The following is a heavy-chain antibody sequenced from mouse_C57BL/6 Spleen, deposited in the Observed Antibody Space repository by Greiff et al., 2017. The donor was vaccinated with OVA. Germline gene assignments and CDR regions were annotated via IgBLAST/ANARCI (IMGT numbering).Heavy chain of an antibody. V-gene: IGHV6-6*01. D-gene: IGHD1-1*02. CDR3: SRLGWVFDY. J-gene: IGHJ2*01. Sequence: EVKVVESGGGLVQPGGSMKLSCAASGFTFSDAWMDWVRQSPEKGLEWVGEIRNKANNHATYYAESVKGRFTISRDDSKSSVYLLMIRIRAEDAGIYYFSRLGWVFDYWGQGTTLTVSS. CDR2: IRNKANNHAT. CDR1: GFTFSDAW.